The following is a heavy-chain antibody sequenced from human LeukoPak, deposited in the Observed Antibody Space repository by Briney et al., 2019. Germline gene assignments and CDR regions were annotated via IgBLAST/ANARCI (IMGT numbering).Heavy chain of an antibody. CDR1: GFTISSNY. J-gene: IGHJ2*01. CDR3: VRGLSGVSSWYFDL. D-gene: IGHD7-27*01. Sequence: GGSLRLSCAASGFTISSNYLSWVRQAPGKGLVWISALHSGGHTFYADSVRGRFTISRDISKNTLYLQMNDLGAEGTALYYCVRGLSGVSSWYFDLWGRDTLVSVSS. CDR2: LHSGGHT. V-gene: IGHV3-53*01.